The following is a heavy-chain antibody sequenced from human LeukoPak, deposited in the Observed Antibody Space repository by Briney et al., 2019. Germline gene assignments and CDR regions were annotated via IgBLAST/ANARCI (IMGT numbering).Heavy chain of an antibody. CDR1: GFTFSSYS. Sequence: GGSLRLSCAASGFTFSSYSMNWVRQAPGKGLEWVSSISSSSYIYYADSVKGRFTISRDNANNSLYLQMNSLRAEDTAVYYCARDWGYCSSTSCPEVYYFDYWGQGTLVTVSS. D-gene: IGHD2-2*01. V-gene: IGHV3-21*01. CDR3: ARDWGYCSSTSCPEVYYFDY. CDR2: ISSSSYI. J-gene: IGHJ4*02.